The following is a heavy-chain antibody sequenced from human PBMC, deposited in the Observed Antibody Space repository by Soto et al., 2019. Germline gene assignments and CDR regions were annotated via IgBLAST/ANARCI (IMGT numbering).Heavy chain of an antibody. J-gene: IGHJ5*02. CDR3: ARRVDTGLGALVDL. Sequence: QLQLQESGPGLVKPSETLSLTCTVSGVSISSNSYYWGWIRQPPGKGLEWIGNIYYTGSTYYNPSLKSRVTMSVDTSKNQFSLNLYSMTAADTAVYYCARRVDTGLGALVDLWGQGTLVTVSS. D-gene: IGHD5-18*01. V-gene: IGHV4-39*01. CDR2: IYYTGST. CDR1: GVSISSNSYY.